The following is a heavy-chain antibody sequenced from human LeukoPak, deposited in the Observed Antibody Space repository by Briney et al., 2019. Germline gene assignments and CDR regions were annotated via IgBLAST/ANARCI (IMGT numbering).Heavy chain of an antibody. CDR3: ARDRKDFQH. CDR2: IYHSGST. Sequence: PSETLSLTCTVSGYSISSGYYWGWIRQPPGKGLEWIGSIYHSGSTYYNPSLKSRVTISVDTSKNQFSLKLSSVTAADTAVYYCARDRKDFQHWGQGTLVTVSS. CDR1: GYSISSGYY. V-gene: IGHV4-38-2*02. J-gene: IGHJ1*01.